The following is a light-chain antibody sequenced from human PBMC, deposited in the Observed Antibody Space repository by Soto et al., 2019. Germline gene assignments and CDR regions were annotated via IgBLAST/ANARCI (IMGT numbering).Light chain of an antibody. CDR1: QSVSSH. CDR3: QQYHNWPPIT. V-gene: IGKV3-15*01. Sequence: EIVMTQSPDTLFVSLGEGATLSCRASQSVSSHLAWYQHKPGQAPRLLIYGASTRASRIPARFSGSGSETDFTLPISSLQSEDSAVYYCQQYHNWPPITFGQGTRLEIK. J-gene: IGKJ5*01. CDR2: GAS.